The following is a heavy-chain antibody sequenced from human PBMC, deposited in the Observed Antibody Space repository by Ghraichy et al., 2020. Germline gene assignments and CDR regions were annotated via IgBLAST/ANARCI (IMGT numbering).Heavy chain of an antibody. D-gene: IGHD3-16*01. CDR2: IIPIFGTA. V-gene: IGHV1-69*06. CDR3: AREWGSNYYYYGMDV. CDR1: GGTFSSYA. Sequence: SVKVSCKASGGTFSSYAISWVRQAPGQGLEWMGGIIPIFGTANYAQKFQGRVTITADKSTSTAYMELSSLRSEDTAVYYCAREWGSNYYYYGMDVWGQGTTVTVSS. J-gene: IGHJ6*02.